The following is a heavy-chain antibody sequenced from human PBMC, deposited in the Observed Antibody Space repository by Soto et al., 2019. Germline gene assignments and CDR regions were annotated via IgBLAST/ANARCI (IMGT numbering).Heavy chain of an antibody. Sequence: GRSLRLSCAAPGFTFSSYAMSWVRQAPGKGLEWVSAISGSGGSTYYADSVKGRFTISRDNSKNTLYLQMNSLRAEDTAVYYCAKERALRYFDWLPHFDDWGQGTLVTVSS. D-gene: IGHD3-9*01. CDR1: GFTFSSYA. J-gene: IGHJ4*02. CDR3: AKERALRYFDWLPHFDD. V-gene: IGHV3-23*01. CDR2: ISGSGGST.